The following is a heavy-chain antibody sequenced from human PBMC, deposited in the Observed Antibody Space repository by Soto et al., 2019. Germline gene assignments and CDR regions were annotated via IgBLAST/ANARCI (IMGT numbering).Heavy chain of an antibody. J-gene: IGHJ6*03. CDR1: GGSISSSTSY. V-gene: IGHV4-39*01. CDR2: INYSGSP. CDR3: ARPVNYYYYYMDV. Sequence: QLQLQESGPGLVKPSETLSLTCTVSGGSISSSTSYWGWIRQPPGKGLACIGSINYSGSPYASPSLKSRVTISADTSKNQFSLKWSSVTAADTAVYYCARPVNYYYYYMDVWGKGTMVTVSS.